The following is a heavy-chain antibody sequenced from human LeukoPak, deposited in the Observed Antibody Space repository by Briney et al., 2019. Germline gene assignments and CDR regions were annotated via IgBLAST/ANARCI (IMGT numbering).Heavy chain of an antibody. CDR1: GFTFSSYW. V-gene: IGHV3-7*01. CDR2: IKQDGSEK. CDR3: AKDPGGSYYYWFDP. Sequence: SGGSLRLSYAASGFTFSSYWMSWVRQAPGKGLEWVTNIKQDGSEKYYVDSVKGRVTISRDNAKNSLYLQMNSLRAEDTAVYYCAKDPGGSYYYWFDPWGQGTLVTVSS. J-gene: IGHJ5*02. D-gene: IGHD1-26*01.